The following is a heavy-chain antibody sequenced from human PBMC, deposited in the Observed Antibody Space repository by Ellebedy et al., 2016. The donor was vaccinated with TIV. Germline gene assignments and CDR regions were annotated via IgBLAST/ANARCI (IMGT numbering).Heavy chain of an antibody. V-gene: IGHV3-30*04. CDR3: ARDGLRYFDWTRRNGWFDP. D-gene: IGHD3-9*01. J-gene: IGHJ5*02. Sequence: GESLKISCAASGFTFSSDAMHWVRQAPGKGLEWVAMAVISYDGSNKYYADSVKGRFTISRDNSKNTLYLQMNSLRAEDTAVYYCARDGLRYFDWTRRNGWFDPWGQGTLVTVSS. CDR2: ISYDGSNK. CDR1: GFTFSSDA.